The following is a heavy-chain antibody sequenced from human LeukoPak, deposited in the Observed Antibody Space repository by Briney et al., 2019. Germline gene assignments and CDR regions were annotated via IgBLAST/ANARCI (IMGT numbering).Heavy chain of an antibody. D-gene: IGHD3-3*01. CDR1: GYTFTGYY. J-gene: IGHJ4*02. V-gene: IGHV1-2*02. CDR2: INPNSGGT. CDR3: ASNYYDFWSGHLYYFDY. Sequence: ASVKVSCKASGYTFTGYYMHWVRQAPGQGLEWMGWINPNSGGTNYAQKFQGRVTMTRDTSISTAYMELSRLRSDDTAVYYCASNYYDFWSGHLYYFDYWGQGTLVTVSS.